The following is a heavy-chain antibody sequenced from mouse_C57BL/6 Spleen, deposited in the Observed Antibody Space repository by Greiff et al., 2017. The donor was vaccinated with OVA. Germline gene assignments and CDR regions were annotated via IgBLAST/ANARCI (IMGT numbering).Heavy chain of an antibody. V-gene: IGHV1-53*01. CDR2: INPSNGGT. D-gene: IGHD3-2*02. CDR1: GYTFTSYW. J-gene: IGHJ2*01. Sequence: QVQLQQPGAELVMPGASVKLSCKASGYTFTSYWMHWVKQRPGQGLEWIGNINPSNGGTNYNEKFKSKATLTVDKSSSTAYMQLSSLTSEDSAVYYCARQLRLPYYFDYWGQGTTLTVSS. CDR3: ARQLRLPYYFDY.